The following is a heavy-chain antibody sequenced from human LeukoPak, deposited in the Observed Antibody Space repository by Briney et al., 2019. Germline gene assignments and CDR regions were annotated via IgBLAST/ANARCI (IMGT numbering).Heavy chain of an antibody. CDR1: GYTFTGYY. CDR3: ASHADSSGYYLDAFDI. J-gene: IGHJ3*02. Sequence: ASVKVSCKASGYTFTGYYMHWVRQAPGQGLEWMGWINPNSGGTNYAQKFQGRVTMTRDTSISTAYMELSRLRSDDTAVYYCASHADSSGYYLDAFDIWGQGTMVTVSS. D-gene: IGHD3-22*01. V-gene: IGHV1-2*02. CDR2: INPNSGGT.